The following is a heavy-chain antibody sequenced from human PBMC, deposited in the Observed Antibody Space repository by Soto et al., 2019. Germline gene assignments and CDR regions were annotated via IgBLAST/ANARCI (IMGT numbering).Heavy chain of an antibody. CDR1: GFTVSSSY. J-gene: IGHJ4*02. D-gene: IGHD6-13*01. Sequence: GGSLRLSCAASGFTVSSSYMSWVRQAPGRGLEWVSLIYSGGNTYYADSVKGRFTISRDNSKNTLYLQMNSLRAEDTAVYYCARESHYSSSWFANWGQGTLVTVSS. CDR3: ARESHYSSSWFAN. CDR2: IYSGGNT. V-gene: IGHV3-53*01.